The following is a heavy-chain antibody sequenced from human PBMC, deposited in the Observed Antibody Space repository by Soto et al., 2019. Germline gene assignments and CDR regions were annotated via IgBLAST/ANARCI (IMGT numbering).Heavy chain of an antibody. CDR1: GGSFSGYY. CDR3: ARSRIFRRAHFDY. V-gene: IGHV4-34*01. J-gene: IGHJ4*02. Sequence: SETLSLTCAVYGGSFSGYYWSWIRQPPGKGLEWIGEINHSGSTNYNPSLKSRVTISVDTSKNQFSLKLSSVTAADTAVYYCARSRIFRRAHFDYWGQGTLVTVSS. CDR2: INHSGST. D-gene: IGHD3-3*02.